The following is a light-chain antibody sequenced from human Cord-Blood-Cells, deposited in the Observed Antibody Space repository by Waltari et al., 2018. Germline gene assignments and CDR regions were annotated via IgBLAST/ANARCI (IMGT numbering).Light chain of an antibody. CDR1: QSVSSN. V-gene: IGKV3-15*01. CDR3: QQYNNWTPWT. J-gene: IGKJ1*01. Sequence: EIVMTQSPATLSVSPGERATLSCRASQSVSSNLAWYQQKPGQAHRLLISGASTRATGIPARFSGSGCGTEFTLTISSLQSEDFAVYDCQQYNNWTPWTFGQGTKVEIK. CDR2: GAS.